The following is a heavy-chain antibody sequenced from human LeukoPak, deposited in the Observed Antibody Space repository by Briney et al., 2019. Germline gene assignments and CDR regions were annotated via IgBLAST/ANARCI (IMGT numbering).Heavy chain of an antibody. Sequence: PSETLSLTCTVSGGSISSSSYYWGWIRQPPGKGLEWIGSIYYSGSTYYNPSLKSRVTISVDTSKNQSSLKLSSVTAADTAVYYCARSPMIVVVISEYFQHWGQGTLVTVSS. V-gene: IGHV4-39*01. J-gene: IGHJ1*01. CDR2: IYYSGST. D-gene: IGHD3-22*01. CDR3: ARSPMIVVVISEYFQH. CDR1: GGSISSSSYY.